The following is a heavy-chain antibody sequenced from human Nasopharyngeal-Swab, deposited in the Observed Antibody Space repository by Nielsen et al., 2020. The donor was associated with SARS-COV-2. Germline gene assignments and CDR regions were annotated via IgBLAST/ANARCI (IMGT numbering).Heavy chain of an antibody. Sequence: GGSLRLSCAASGFSFSSYDMEWVRQAPGKGLEWVAVIWYDGSNKYYADSVKGRFTISRDNSKNTLYLQMNSLRAEDTAVYYCARDGDILTGYYIDYWGQGTLVTVSS. CDR3: ARDGDILTGYYIDY. J-gene: IGHJ4*02. CDR1: GFSFSSYD. D-gene: IGHD3-9*01. CDR2: IWYDGSNK. V-gene: IGHV3-33*08.